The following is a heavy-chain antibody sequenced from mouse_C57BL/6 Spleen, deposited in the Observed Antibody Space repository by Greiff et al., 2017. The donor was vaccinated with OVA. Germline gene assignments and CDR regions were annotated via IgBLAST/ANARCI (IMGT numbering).Heavy chain of an antibody. CDR1: GYTFTSYW. J-gene: IGHJ4*01. CDR3: ARGDSSGYYAMDY. V-gene: IGHV1-69*01. CDR2: IDPSDSYT. Sequence: QVQLQQPGAELVKPGASVKLSCKASGYTFTSYWMHWVKQRPGRGLEWIGEIDPSDSYTNYNQKFKGKSTLTVDKSSSTAYMQLSSLTSEDSAVYYCARGDSSGYYAMDYWGQGTSVTVSS. D-gene: IGHD3-2*02.